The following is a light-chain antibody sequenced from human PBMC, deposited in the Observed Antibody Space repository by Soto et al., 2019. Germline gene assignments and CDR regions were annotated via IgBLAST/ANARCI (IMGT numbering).Light chain of an antibody. V-gene: IGKV2-28*01. CDR2: LGS. J-gene: IGKJ5*01. Sequence: DIAMTQSPPSLPVTPGQPASISCRSCRSLLHSNGYNYLDWYLQKPGQSPQLLIYLGSNRASGVPDRFSGSGSGTDFTLKISRVEAEDVGVYYCMQALQTITFGQGTRLEIK. CDR3: MQALQTIT. CDR1: RSLLHSNGYNY.